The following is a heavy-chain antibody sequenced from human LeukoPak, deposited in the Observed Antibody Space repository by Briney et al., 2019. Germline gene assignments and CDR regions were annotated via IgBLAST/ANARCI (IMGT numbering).Heavy chain of an antibody. CDR2: IIPIFGTA. CDR3: ARDLWVTPGYFDY. J-gene: IGHJ4*02. V-gene: IGHV1-69*05. CDR1: GGTFSSYA. D-gene: IGHD4-23*01. Sequence: ASVKVSCKASGGTFSSYAISWVRQAPGQGLEWMGGIIPIFGTANYAQKFQGRVTITTDESTSTAYMELSSLRSEDTAVYYCARDLWVTPGYFDYWGQETLVTVSS.